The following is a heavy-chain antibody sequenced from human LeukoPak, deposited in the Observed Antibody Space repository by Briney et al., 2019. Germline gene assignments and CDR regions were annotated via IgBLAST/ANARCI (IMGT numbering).Heavy chain of an antibody. V-gene: IGHV3-21*01. CDR3: AGLNSYGMDV. CDR2: ISSSSRYI. CDR1: GFTFRSYS. J-gene: IGHJ6*02. Sequence: GGSLRLSCAASGFTFRSYSMNWVRQAPGKRLEGVSSISSSSRYIYHTHSVKGRFTISRDNAKNSLYLQMSSLRAEDTAVYYCAGLNSYGMDVWGQGTTVTVSS.